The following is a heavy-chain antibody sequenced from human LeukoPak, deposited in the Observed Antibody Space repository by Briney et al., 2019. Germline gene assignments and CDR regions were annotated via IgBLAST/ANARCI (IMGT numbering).Heavy chain of an antibody. CDR1: GGSFSGYY. V-gene: IGHV4-34*01. CDR2: INHSGGT. D-gene: IGHD6-19*01. CDR3: ARGKAVADPGAEYFQH. J-gene: IGHJ1*01. Sequence: SETLSLTCAVYGGSFSGYYWSWIRQPPGKGREWRGEINHSGGTNYNPSLKSRVTISVDTSKNQFSLQLSSVTAADTAVYYCARGKAVADPGAEYFQHWGQGTLVTVSS.